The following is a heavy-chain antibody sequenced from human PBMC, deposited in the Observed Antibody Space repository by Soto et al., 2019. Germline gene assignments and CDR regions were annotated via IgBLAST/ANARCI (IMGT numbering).Heavy chain of an antibody. CDR3: AKGWDIVVVTAPNRDFGAFDY. Sequence: EVQLLESGGGLVQPGGSLRLSCAASGFTFSSYAMSWVRQAPGKGLEWVSAISGSGCSTYYADSVKGRFTISRDNSKNTLYLQINGLRGEDTAVYYCAKGWDIVVVTAPNRDFGAFDYWGQGTLVTVSS. V-gene: IGHV3-23*01. CDR2: ISGSGCST. D-gene: IGHD2-21*02. J-gene: IGHJ4*02. CDR1: GFTFSSYA.